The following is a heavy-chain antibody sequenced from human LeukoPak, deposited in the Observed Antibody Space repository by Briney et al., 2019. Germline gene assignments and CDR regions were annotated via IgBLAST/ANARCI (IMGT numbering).Heavy chain of an antibody. CDR2: IWYDGSNK. V-gene: IGHV3-33*08. CDR1: GFTFSSYG. CDR3: ARDKSVLLWFGEGGYFDY. J-gene: IGHJ4*02. Sequence: GGSLRLSRAASGFTFSSYGMHWVRQAPGKGLEWVAVIWYDGSNKYYADSVKGRFTISRDNSKNTLYLQMNSLGAEDTAVYYCARDKSVLLWFGEGGYFDYWGQGTLVTVSS. D-gene: IGHD3-10*01.